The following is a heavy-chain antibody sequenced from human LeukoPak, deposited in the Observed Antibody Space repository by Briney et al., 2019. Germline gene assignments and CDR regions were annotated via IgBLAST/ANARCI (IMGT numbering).Heavy chain of an antibody. CDR2: IIPILGIA. J-gene: IGHJ6*02. CDR1: GGTFSSYT. D-gene: IGHD2-2*01. CDR3: ARALYCSSTSCYYYYGMDV. Sequence: SVKVSCKASGGTFSSYTISWVRQAPGQGLEWMGRIIPILGIANYAQKFRGRVTITADKSTSTAYMELSSLRSEDTAVYYCARALYCSSTSCYYYYGMDVWGQGTTVTVSS. V-gene: IGHV1-69*02.